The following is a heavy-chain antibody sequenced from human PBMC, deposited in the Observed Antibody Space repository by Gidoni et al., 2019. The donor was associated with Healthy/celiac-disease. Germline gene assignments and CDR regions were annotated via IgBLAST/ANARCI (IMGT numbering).Heavy chain of an antibody. CDR2: IIPIFGTA. D-gene: IGHD5-12*01. CDR1: GGTFSSHA. Sequence: QVQLVKSGAEVKKPGSSVKVFCNASGGTFSSHAISWVRQAPGQGLEWMGGIIPIFGTANYAQKFQGRVTITADESTSTAYMELSSLRSEDTAVYYCARGRRGDGYNSDYWGQGTLVTVSS. V-gene: IGHV1-69*01. J-gene: IGHJ4*02. CDR3: ARGRRGDGYNSDY.